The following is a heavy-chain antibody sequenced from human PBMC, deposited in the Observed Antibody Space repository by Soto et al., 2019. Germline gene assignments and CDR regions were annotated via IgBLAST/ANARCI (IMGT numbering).Heavy chain of an antibody. V-gene: IGHV1-69*13. Sequence: SVKVSCKASGGTFSSYAISWVRQAPGQGLEWMGGIIPIFGTANYAQKFQGRVTITADESTSTAYMELSSLRSEDTAVYYCATTPSHYDFWSGYAGEWFDPWSQGTLVTVSS. CDR2: IIPIFGTA. CDR1: GGTFSSYA. D-gene: IGHD3-3*01. J-gene: IGHJ5*02. CDR3: ATTPSHYDFWSGYAGEWFDP.